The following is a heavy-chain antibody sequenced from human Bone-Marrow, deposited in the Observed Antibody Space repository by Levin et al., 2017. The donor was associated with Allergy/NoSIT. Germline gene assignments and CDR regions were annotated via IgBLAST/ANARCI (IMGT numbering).Heavy chain of an antibody. CDR1: AGSLSGYY. CDR3: ARLGGGDGIDY. V-gene: IGHV4-34*01. CDR2: INHSGST. Sequence: SETLSLTCAVYAGSLSGYYWTWIRQPPGKGLEWIGEINHSGSTKYNPSLKSRVTISIDTSKNQFSLKLSSVTAADTAVYYCARLGGGDGIDYWGRGTLVTVSS. D-gene: IGHD2-21*01. J-gene: IGHJ4*02.